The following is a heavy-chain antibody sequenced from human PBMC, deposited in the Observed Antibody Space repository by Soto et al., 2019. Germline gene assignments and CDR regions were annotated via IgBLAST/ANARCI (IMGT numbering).Heavy chain of an antibody. CDR2: IYSGGST. J-gene: IGHJ3*02. CDR1: GFTVSSNY. Sequence: PGGSLRLSCAASGFTVSSNYMSWVRQAPGEGLEWVSVIYSGGSTYYADSVKGRLTISRDNSTNTLYLQMTSLRAEHTAVYYCAKGRGSGWYPHAFHIWGQGTMVTVSS. D-gene: IGHD6-19*01. CDR3: AKGRGSGWYPHAFHI. V-gene: IGHV3-53*01.